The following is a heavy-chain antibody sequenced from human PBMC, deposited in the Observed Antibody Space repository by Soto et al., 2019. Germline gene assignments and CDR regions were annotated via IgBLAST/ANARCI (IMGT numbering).Heavy chain of an antibody. CDR2: INHSGST. Sequence: SETLSLTCAVYGGSFSGYYWSWIRQPPGKGLEWIGEINHSGSTNYNPSLKSRVTISVDTSNNQVSLHLNSVTPEDTAIYYCARGGTYGSGSYSVFDYWGQGILVTVSS. CDR1: GGSFSGYY. J-gene: IGHJ4*02. D-gene: IGHD3-10*01. CDR3: ARGGTYGSGSYSVFDY. V-gene: IGHV4-34*01.